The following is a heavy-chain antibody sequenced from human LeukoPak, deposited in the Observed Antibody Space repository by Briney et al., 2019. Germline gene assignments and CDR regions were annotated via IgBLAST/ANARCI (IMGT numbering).Heavy chain of an antibody. D-gene: IGHD3-22*01. CDR2: IYSGGGT. V-gene: IGHV3-53*01. Sequence: GRCLRLSCAASGFTVSNNYMNWVRQAPGKGLEWVSIIYSGGGTYYADSVKGRFTISRDNSKNTLYLQMNSLRADDTAVYYCARGCYYERSGYCPFDYWGPGTLVTVSS. CDR1: GFTVSNNY. J-gene: IGHJ4*02. CDR3: ARGCYYERSGYCPFDY.